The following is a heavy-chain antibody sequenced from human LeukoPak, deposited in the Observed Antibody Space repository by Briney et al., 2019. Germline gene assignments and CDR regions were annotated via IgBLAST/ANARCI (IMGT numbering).Heavy chain of an antibody. CDR3: AKRTVSTTAGDY. Sequence: PGGSLRLSCAASGFTFSSYAMSWVRQAPGKEREWGSNISGGGGSTYDADSPKARFTISRDNSKNTLYLQMSTLRAEDTAVNYCAKRTVSTTAGDYGGQRSLVTASS. V-gene: IGHV3-23*01. CDR2: ISGGGGST. CDR1: GFTFSSYA. J-gene: IGHJ4*02. D-gene: IGHD4-17*01.